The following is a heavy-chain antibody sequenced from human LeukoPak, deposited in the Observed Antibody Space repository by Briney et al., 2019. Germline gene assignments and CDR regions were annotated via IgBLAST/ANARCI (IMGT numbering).Heavy chain of an antibody. V-gene: IGHV3-23*01. J-gene: IGHJ4*02. D-gene: IGHD2-15*01. CDR3: AKETPLGYCSGGSCYDYFDY. Sequence: GGTLRLSCAASGFTFSSCGMSWVRQAPGKGLEWVSAISGSGGSTYYADSVKGRFTISRDNSKNTLYLQMNSLRAEDTAVYYCAKETPLGYCSGGSCYDYFDYWGQGTLVTVSS. CDR1: GFTFSSCG. CDR2: ISGSGGST.